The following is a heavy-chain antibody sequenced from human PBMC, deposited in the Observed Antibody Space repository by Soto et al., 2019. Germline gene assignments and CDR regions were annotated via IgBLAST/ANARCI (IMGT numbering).Heavy chain of an antibody. Sequence: GGSLRLSCVTSGFTFSRYSMHWFRQAPGKGLEWVAVTSSDGGTKFYADSVKGRFTVSRDNSKNTLYLQMNSLRPEGTAVYYCAREVVLTEWYFDNWGQRILVTVSS. V-gene: IGHV3-30-3*01. J-gene: IGHJ4*02. CDR1: GFTFSRYS. CDR2: TSSDGGTK. CDR3: AREVVLTEWYFDN. D-gene: IGHD2-21*01.